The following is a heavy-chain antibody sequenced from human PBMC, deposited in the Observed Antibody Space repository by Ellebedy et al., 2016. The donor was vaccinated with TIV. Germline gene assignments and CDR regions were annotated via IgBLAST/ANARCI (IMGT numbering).Heavy chain of an antibody. Sequence: SETLSLTCTVSGDSIRNYSWSWIRQPPGKGLEWIGYIYYTGSTNYNPSLKSRVTISVDTSKNQFSLKLSSVTAADTAVFYCARHTMDWSDFDYFDYWGQGTLVTVSS. V-gene: IGHV4-59*08. CDR2: IYYTGST. CDR3: ARHTMDWSDFDYFDY. D-gene: IGHD1-1*01. J-gene: IGHJ4*02. CDR1: GDSIRNYS.